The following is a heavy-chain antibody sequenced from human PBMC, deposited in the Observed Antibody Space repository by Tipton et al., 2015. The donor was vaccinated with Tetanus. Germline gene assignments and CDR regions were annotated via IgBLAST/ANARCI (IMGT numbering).Heavy chain of an antibody. D-gene: IGHD4-17*01. CDR3: ARHLYGYWFDP. CDR2: IYFEGST. Sequence: TLSFTCTVSGDSVSTGNFYWSWIRQPPGKGLEWIASIYFEGSTYYSPSLRSRVTIAVDTAQNLFSLRLTSVTATDTAVYYCARHLYGYWFDPWGQGALVTVSS. V-gene: IGHV4-39*01. CDR1: GDSVSTGNFY. J-gene: IGHJ5*02.